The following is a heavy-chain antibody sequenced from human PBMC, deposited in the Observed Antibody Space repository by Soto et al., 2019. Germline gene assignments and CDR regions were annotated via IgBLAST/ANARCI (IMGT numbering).Heavy chain of an antibody. J-gene: IGHJ4*02. CDR3: ARGAFGAYYFDP. V-gene: IGHV3-74*01. Sequence: EVQLVESGGGLVQPGGSLRLSCAASGFTFSSYWIHWVRQVPGKGLVWVSRIKGDGSSASYADSVKGRFTISRDNAKNTLYLQMNSLRAEDTAVFYCARGAFGAYYFDPWGQGTPVTVSS. D-gene: IGHD3-3*01. CDR1: GFTFSSYW. CDR2: IKGDGSSA.